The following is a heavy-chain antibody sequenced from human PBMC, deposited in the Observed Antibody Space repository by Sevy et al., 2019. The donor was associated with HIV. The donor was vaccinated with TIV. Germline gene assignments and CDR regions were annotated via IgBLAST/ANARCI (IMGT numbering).Heavy chain of an antibody. CDR1: GFTFSNHA. V-gene: IGHV3-30*02. CDR2: IRNDGSHE. J-gene: IGHJ6*02. Sequence: GGSLRLSCTASGFTFSNHAMHWVRQGPGKGPEWVAFIRNDGSHEYYADSVKGRFTISRDNAKNSLYLQMNSLRAEDTAVYYCARDCSSSSCLWGMDVWGQGTTVTVSS. D-gene: IGHD2-2*01. CDR3: ARDCSSSSCLWGMDV.